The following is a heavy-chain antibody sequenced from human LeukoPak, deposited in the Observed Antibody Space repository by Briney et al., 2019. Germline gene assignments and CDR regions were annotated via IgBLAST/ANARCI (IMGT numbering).Heavy chain of an antibody. V-gene: IGHV3-30-3*01. D-gene: IGHD2-21*02. CDR1: GFTFSSYA. CDR3: ARGNSVVVTAIPTD. J-gene: IGHJ4*02. Sequence: GGSLRLSCAASGFTFSSYAMHWVRQAPGKGLEWVAVISYDGSNKYYADSVKGRFTISRDNSKNTLYLQMNSLRAEDTAVYYCARGNSVVVTAIPTDWGQGTLVTVSS. CDR2: ISYDGSNK.